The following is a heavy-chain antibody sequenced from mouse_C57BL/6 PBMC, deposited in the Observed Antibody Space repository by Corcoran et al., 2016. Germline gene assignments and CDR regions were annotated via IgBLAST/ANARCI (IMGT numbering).Heavy chain of an antibody. CDR1: GYSITSGYY. D-gene: IGHD1-1*01. V-gene: IGHV3-6*01. CDR2: ISYDGSN. Sequence: DVQLQESGPGLVKPSQSLSLTCSVTGYSITSGYYWNWIRQFPGNKLEWMGYISYDGSNNYNPSLKNRISITRDTSKNQFFLKLNSVTTEDTATYYCATGIYYGSSYGYYAMDYWGQGTSVTVSS. CDR3: ATGIYYGSSYGYYAMDY. J-gene: IGHJ4*01.